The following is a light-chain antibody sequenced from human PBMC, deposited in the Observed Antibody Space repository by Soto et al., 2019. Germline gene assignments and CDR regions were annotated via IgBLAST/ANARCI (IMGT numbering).Light chain of an antibody. V-gene: IGLV2-14*01. CDR2: EVS. J-gene: IGLJ3*02. Sequence: QSALTQPASVSGSPGQSITISCTGTSSDVGGYNYVSWYQQYPGKAPKLMIYEVSNRPSGVSVRFSGSKSGNTASLTISGLQAEDEADYYCSSSRSSSSWVFGGGTKLTVL. CDR3: SSSRSSSSWV. CDR1: SSDVGGYNY.